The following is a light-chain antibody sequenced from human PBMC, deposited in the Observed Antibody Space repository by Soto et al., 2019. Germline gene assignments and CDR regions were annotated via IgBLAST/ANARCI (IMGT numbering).Light chain of an antibody. CDR1: QSINKW. CDR3: QHYSGDRAT. V-gene: IGKV1-5*03. Sequence: DILLTQSPSTLSVSVGDRVTISCRASQSINKWLAWYQHKPGKAPNLLIYEVSTIHSGVPSRFSGSGSGTEFTLTISSLRPDDFATYYCQHYSGDRATFGQGTKVEI. J-gene: IGKJ1*01. CDR2: EVS.